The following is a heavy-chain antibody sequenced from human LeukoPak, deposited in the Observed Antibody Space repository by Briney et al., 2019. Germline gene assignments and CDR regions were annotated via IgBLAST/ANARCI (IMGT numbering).Heavy chain of an antibody. CDR2: IYYSGST. J-gene: IGHJ4*02. CDR3: AREWRAKYYYDSSGLDY. V-gene: IGHV4-39*07. D-gene: IGHD3-22*01. Sequence: PSETLSLTCTVSGGSISSSSYYWGWIRQPPGKGLEWIGSIYYSGSTYYNPSLKSRVTISVDTSKNQFSLKLSSVTAADTAVYYCAREWRAKYYYDSSGLDYWGQGTLVTVSS. CDR1: GGSISSSSYY.